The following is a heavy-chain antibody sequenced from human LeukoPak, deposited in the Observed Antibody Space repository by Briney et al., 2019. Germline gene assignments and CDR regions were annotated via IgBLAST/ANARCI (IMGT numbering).Heavy chain of an antibody. CDR3: VRDETLWTLDW. Sequence: GGSPRLSCAASGFTFSSYEMNWVRQPPGMGLVWVSRINERGTDSMYAESVKGRFTISRDNAKNTVYLQMNSLRAEDTAVYYCVRDETLWTLDWWGQGTLVSVSS. V-gene: IGHV3-74*03. CDR1: GFTFSSYE. CDR2: INERGTDS. J-gene: IGHJ4*02. D-gene: IGHD1-1*01.